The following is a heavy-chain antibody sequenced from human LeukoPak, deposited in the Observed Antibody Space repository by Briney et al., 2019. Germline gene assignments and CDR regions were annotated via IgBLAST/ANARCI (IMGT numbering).Heavy chain of an antibody. D-gene: IGHD1-20*01. CDR1: GFTFSSYG. J-gene: IGHJ3*02. Sequence: GGSLRLSCAASGFTFSSYGMHWVRQAPGKGLEWVAFIRYDGSNKYYADSVKGRFTISRDNSKNTLYLQMNSLRAEDTAVYYCAKDTWYNWNDGDAFDIWGQGTMVTVSS. V-gene: IGHV3-30*02. CDR3: AKDTWYNWNDGDAFDI. CDR2: IRYDGSNK.